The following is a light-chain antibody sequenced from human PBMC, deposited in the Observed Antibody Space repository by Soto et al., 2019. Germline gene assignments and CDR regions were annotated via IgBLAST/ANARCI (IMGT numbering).Light chain of an antibody. CDR2: RNT. Sequence: QPVLTQPPSVSGAPGQRVTISCTGSSSNIGAGYDVHWYQQLPGTAPKLLIYRNTNRPSGVTDRFSGSKSGTSASLALTGLQAEDEADYYCQSYDTSLRTSAFGGGTKLTVL. CDR3: QSYDTSLRTSA. V-gene: IGLV1-40*01. J-gene: IGLJ2*01. CDR1: SSNIGAGYD.